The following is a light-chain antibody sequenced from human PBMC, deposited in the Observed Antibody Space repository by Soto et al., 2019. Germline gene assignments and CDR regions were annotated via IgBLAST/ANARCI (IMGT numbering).Light chain of an antibody. J-gene: IGLJ1*01. CDR1: SSDIGGYNY. V-gene: IGLV2-14*01. CDR2: DVS. Sequence: ALTQPASVSGSPGQSITVSCTGTSSDIGGYNYVSWYQQHPGKAPKLMIYDVSNRPSGVSNRFSGSKSGNTASLTISGLQAEDEADYYCSSYTSSSTDVFGTGTKLTVL. CDR3: SSYTSSSTDV.